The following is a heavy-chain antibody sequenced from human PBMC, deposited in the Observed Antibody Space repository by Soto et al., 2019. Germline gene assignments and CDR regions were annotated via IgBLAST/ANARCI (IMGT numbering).Heavy chain of an antibody. V-gene: IGHV3-7*01. CDR2: IKEDGSEI. CDR3: ARDIGFDYVN. J-gene: IGHJ4*02. D-gene: IGHD3-16*01. CDR1: EFNVMSYW. Sequence: GGSLRLSCAVSEFNVMSYWMSWVRQAPGKGLEWVASIKEDGSEIYYLQSVRGRFTISRDSAGNALHLAMNYLSAEDTGVYFCARDIGFDYVNWGQGTLVTVSS.